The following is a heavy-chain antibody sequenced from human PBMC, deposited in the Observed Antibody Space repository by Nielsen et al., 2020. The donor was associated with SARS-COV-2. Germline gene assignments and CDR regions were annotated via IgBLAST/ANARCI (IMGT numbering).Heavy chain of an antibody. CDR3: AREGHSQSVIVINSYVDY. Sequence: GESLKISCAASGFTFSDYYMSWIRQAPGKGLEWVSYISSSGSTIYYADSVKGRFTISRDNAKNSLYLQMNSLRAEDTAVYYCAREGHSQSVIVINSYVDYWGQGTLVTVSS. CDR2: ISSSGSTI. CDR1: GFTFSDYY. V-gene: IGHV3-11*04. J-gene: IGHJ4*02. D-gene: IGHD3-10*01.